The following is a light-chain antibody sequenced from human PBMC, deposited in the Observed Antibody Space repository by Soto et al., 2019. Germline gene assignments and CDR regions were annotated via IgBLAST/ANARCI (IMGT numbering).Light chain of an antibody. Sequence: DLGMTQSPLSLSVTPGQPASISCKSSQSLLYVDGKTYLYWYLQKSGQPPQLMIYEVFNRISGVPDRFSGGGSGTDFTLKISRVEAEDVWVYYCMQGIQLPRTFGQGTKVEIK. CDR2: EVF. J-gene: IGKJ1*01. CDR3: MQGIQLPRT. V-gene: IGKV2D-29*01. CDR1: QSLLYVDGKTY.